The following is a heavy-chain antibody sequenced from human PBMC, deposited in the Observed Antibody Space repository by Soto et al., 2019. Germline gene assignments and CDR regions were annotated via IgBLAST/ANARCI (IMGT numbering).Heavy chain of an antibody. V-gene: IGHV3-30*18. CDR2: ISYDGSNK. CDR1: GFTFSGYG. CDR3: AKDKGPSSHGPYGMDV. J-gene: IGHJ6*02. Sequence: QVQLVESGGGVVQPGRSLRLSCAASGFTFSGYGMHWVRQAPGKVLEWGGLISYDGSNKYYADSVKRRFTISRDNSKNTLYLQMNSLRAEDAAMYYCAKDKGPSSHGPYGMDVWGQGTTVTVSS. D-gene: IGHD2-2*01.